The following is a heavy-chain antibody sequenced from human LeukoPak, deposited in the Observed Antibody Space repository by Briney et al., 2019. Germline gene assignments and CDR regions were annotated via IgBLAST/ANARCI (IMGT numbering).Heavy chain of an antibody. Sequence: GASVKVSCKASGYTFTGYYMHWVRQAPGQGLEWMGWINPNSGGTNYAQKFQGWVTMTRDTSISTAYMELSRLRSDDTAVYYCARVAGMMGDAFDIWGQGTMVTVSS. V-gene: IGHV1-2*04. CDR3: ARVAGMMGDAFDI. J-gene: IGHJ3*02. CDR2: INPNSGGT. D-gene: IGHD1-14*01. CDR1: GYTFTGYY.